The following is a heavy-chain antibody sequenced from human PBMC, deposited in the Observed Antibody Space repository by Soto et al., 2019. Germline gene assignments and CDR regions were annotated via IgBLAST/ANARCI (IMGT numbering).Heavy chain of an antibody. J-gene: IGHJ5*02. Sequence: SETLSLTCTVSGGSISSGYYYWSWIRQPPGKGLEWIGYIYYSGSTYYNPSLKSRVTISVDTSKNQFSLKLSSVTAADTAVYYCARAITMVRGVIISGGRSFYPWGQGTLVTVSS. CDR3: ARAITMVRGVIISGGRSFYP. V-gene: IGHV4-30-4*01. CDR1: GGSISSGYYY. CDR2: IYYSGST. D-gene: IGHD3-10*01.